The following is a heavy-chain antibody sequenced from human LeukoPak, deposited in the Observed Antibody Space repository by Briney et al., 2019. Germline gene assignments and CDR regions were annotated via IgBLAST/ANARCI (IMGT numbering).Heavy chain of an antibody. D-gene: IGHD5-18*01. CDR1: GFTFSSYW. V-gene: IGHV3-74*01. J-gene: IGHJ4*02. Sequence: GGSLRLSCAASGFTFSSYWVQWVRQAPGKGLVWISRINSDGSSLSYADSVKGRFTISRDNAKNTVYLQMNSLRAEDTAVYYCATGRARDTAMAYFDYWGQGTLVTVSS. CDR2: INSDGSSL. CDR3: ATGRARDTAMAYFDY.